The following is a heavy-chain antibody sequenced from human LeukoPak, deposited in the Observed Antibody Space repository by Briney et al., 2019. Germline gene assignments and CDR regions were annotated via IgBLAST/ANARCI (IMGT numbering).Heavy chain of an antibody. CDR3: AKGRYYYDSSDTTDDY. V-gene: IGHV3-30*18. CDR1: GFTFSSYG. J-gene: IGHJ4*02. D-gene: IGHD3-22*01. Sequence: GGSLRLSCAASGFTFSSYGMHWVRQAPGKGLEWVAVISYDGSNKYYADSVKGRFTISRDNSKNTLYLQMNSLRAEDTAVYYCAKGRYYYDSSDTTDDYWGQGTLVTVSS. CDR2: ISYDGSNK.